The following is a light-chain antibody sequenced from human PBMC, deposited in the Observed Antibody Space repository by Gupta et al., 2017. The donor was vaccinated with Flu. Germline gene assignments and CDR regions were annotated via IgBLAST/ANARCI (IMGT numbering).Light chain of an antibody. V-gene: IGKV1-16*01. Sequence: DIQMTQSPSSLSASVGDRVTITCRATQDISTYVAWFQQRPGKAPKSLIYAASTLQSGVPSMFSGGGSGTYFTLTINSLQPEDFATYYCQQENSSPITFGRGTKVDIK. CDR3: QQENSSPIT. J-gene: IGKJ4*01. CDR2: AAS. CDR1: QDISTY.